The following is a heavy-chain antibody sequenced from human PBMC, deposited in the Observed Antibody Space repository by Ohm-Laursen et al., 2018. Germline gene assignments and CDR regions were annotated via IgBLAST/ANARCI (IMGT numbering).Heavy chain of an antibody. D-gene: IGHD6-13*01. CDR3: AKAYPLYSSSWYDSDY. V-gene: IGHV3-23*01. CDR1: GFTFSSYS. CDR2: IDGSGDRT. Sequence: GSLRLSCAASGFTFSSYSMNWVRQAPGKGLEWVSAIDGSGDRTYYADSVKGRFTISRDNSKNTLYLQMNSLRAEDTAVYYCAKAYPLYSSSWYDSDYWGQGTLVTVSS. J-gene: IGHJ4*02.